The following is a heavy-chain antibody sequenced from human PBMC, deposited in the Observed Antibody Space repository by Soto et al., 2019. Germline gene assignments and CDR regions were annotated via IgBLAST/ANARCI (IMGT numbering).Heavy chain of an antibody. CDR3: TRRGYCSSTSCPVDY. D-gene: IGHD2-2*01. Sequence: GGSLRLSCTASGFTFGDYAMSWFRQAPGKGLEWVGFIRSKAYGGTTEYAASVKGRFTISRDDSKSIAYLQMNSLKTEDTAVYYCTRRGYCSSTSCPVDYWGQGTLVTVSS. CDR2: IRSKAYGGTT. J-gene: IGHJ4*02. CDR1: GFTFGDYA. V-gene: IGHV3-49*03.